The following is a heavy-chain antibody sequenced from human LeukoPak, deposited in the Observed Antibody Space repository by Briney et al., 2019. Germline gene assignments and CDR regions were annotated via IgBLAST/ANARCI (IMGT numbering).Heavy chain of an antibody. CDR3: ARLGVEGGGFDI. D-gene: IGHD2-15*01. V-gene: IGHV4-59*01. CDR1: GGSISSYY. J-gene: IGHJ3*02. Sequence: SETLSLTCTVSGGSISSYYWSWLRQPPGKGLEWIGYIYYSGNTNYNPSLKSRVTISVDTSKNQFSLKLSSVTAADTAVYYCARLGVEGGGFDIWGQGTMVTVSS. CDR2: IYYSGNT.